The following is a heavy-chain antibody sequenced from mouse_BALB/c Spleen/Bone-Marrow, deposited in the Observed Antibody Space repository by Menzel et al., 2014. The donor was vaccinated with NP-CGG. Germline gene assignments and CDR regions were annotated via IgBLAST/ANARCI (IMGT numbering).Heavy chain of an antibody. Sequence: EVQLMESGPELVKPGASVKISCKTSGYTFTEYTMHWVKQGHVKSLEWIGGINPNNGGTSYNQKFKDKATWTVDKSSSTAYMELRSLTSEDSAVYYCARGWLLRHYFDYWGQGTTLTVSS. CDR2: INPNNGGT. J-gene: IGHJ2*01. CDR3: ARGWLLRHYFDY. V-gene: IGHV1-18*01. D-gene: IGHD2-3*01. CDR1: GYTFTEYT.